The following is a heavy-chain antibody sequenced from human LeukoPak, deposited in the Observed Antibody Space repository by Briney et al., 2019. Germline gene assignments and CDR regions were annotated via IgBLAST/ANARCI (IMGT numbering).Heavy chain of an antibody. CDR2: ISSSSSYI. CDR1: GFTFSSYS. CDR3: ARDGDSSGGAGFDY. J-gene: IGHJ4*02. Sequence: GGSLRLSCAASGFTFSSYSMNWVRQAPGKGLEWVSSISSSSSYIYYADSVKGRFTISRDNAKNSLYLQMNSLRAEDTAVYYGARDGDSSGGAGFDYWGQGTLVTVSS. V-gene: IGHV3-21*01. D-gene: IGHD6-25*01.